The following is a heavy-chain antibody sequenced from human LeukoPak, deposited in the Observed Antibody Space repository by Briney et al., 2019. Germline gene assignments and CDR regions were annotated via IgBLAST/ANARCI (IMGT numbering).Heavy chain of an antibody. CDR3: AHGSMYQLDY. J-gene: IGHJ4*02. CDR1: GFTFSSHG. V-gene: IGHV3-23*01. D-gene: IGHD2-2*01. Sequence: GGSLRLSCAASGFTFSSHGMSWVRQAPGKGLEWVSGIVGGAGGTYYADSVKGRFTIPRDNSKNTLYLQMNSLRAEDTAVYYCAHGSMYQLDYWGQGTLVTISS. CDR2: IVGGAGGT.